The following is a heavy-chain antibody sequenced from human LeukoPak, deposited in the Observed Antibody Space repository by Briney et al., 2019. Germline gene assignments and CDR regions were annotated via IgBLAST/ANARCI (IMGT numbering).Heavy chain of an antibody. Sequence: SETLSLTCAVYGGSFSGYYWSWIRQPPGKGLEWIGEINHSGSTNYNPSLKSRVTISIDTSKSQFSLKLTSVTAADAGVYYCARQSCSGGSCYRVDQLYYMDVWGKGTTVTVSS. CDR2: INHSGST. CDR3: ARQSCSGGSCYRVDQLYYMDV. J-gene: IGHJ6*03. V-gene: IGHV4-34*01. D-gene: IGHD2-15*01. CDR1: GGSFSGYY.